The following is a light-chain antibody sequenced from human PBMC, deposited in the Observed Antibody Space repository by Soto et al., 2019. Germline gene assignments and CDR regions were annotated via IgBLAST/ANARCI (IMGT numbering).Light chain of an antibody. CDR1: QTISSW. J-gene: IGKJ1*01. CDR2: KAS. Sequence: DIQMSQSPSTLSGSVGVRVTITCRASQTISSWLAWYQQKPGKAPKLLIYKASTLKSGVPSRFSGSGSGTEFTLTIRSQQPDDFATYYCQHYNSYSEAFGQGTKV. CDR3: QHYNSYSEA. V-gene: IGKV1-5*03.